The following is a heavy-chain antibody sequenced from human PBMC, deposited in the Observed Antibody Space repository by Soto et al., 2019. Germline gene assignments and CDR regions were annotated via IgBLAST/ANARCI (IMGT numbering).Heavy chain of an antibody. V-gene: IGHV3-30-3*01. J-gene: IGHJ3*02. CDR1: GFTFSSYA. Sequence: ESGGGVVQPGRSLRLSCAASGFTFSSYAMHWVRQAPGKGLEWVAVISYDGSNKYYADSVKGRFTISRDNSKNTLYLQMNSLRAEDTAVYYCARSSDAFDIWGQGTMVTVSS. CDR2: ISYDGSNK. CDR3: ARSSDAFDI.